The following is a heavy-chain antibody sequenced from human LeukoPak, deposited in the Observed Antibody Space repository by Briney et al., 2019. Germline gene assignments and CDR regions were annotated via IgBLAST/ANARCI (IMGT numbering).Heavy chain of an antibody. V-gene: IGHV3-30*18. Sequence: GGSPRLSCAASGFTFSNYGMHWVRQAPGKGLEWVAVISYDGGNKYYADSVKGRFTISRDNSKNTLYLQMNSLRAEDTAVYYCAKDSTYCSSTSCYRFDYWGQGTLVTVSS. CDR3: AKDSTYCSSTSCYRFDY. CDR2: ISYDGGNK. J-gene: IGHJ4*02. CDR1: GFTFSNYG. D-gene: IGHD2-2*01.